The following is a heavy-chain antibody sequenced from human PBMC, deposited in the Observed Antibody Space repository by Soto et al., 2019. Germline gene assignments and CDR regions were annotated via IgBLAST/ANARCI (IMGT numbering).Heavy chain of an antibody. J-gene: IGHJ6*02. CDR2: IYPGDSDT. CDR1: GYSFTSYW. Sequence: GESLKISCKGSGYSFTSYWIGWVRQMPGKGLEGMGIIYPGDSDTRYSPSFQGQVTISADKSISTAYLQWSSLKASDTAMYYCARTSAAGKYYYGMDVWGQGTTVTVSS. V-gene: IGHV5-51*01. CDR3: ARTSAAGKYYYGMDV. D-gene: IGHD6-13*01.